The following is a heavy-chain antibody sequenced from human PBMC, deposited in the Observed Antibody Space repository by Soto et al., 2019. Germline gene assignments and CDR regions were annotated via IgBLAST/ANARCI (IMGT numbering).Heavy chain of an antibody. CDR1: GGSISSSSYY. D-gene: IGHD3-10*01. J-gene: IGHJ3*02. Sequence: QLQLQESGPGLVKPSETLSLTCTVSGGSISSSSYYWGWIRQPPGKGLEWFGSIYYSGSTYYNPSVKIRVTISVDTSKNQFALKLSSVTAADTAVYYCARLFTMVRGEVAFDIWGQGTMVTVSS. CDR2: IYYSGST. V-gene: IGHV4-39*01. CDR3: ARLFTMVRGEVAFDI.